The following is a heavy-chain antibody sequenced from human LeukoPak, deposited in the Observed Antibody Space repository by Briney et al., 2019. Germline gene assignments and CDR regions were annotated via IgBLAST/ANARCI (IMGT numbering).Heavy chain of an antibody. Sequence: ASVKVSCKASVGTFSSYAISWVRQAPGQGLEWMGGIIPIFGTANYAQKFQGRVTITADESTSTAYMELRSLRSDDTAVYYCATPLIGQGVSLGYWGQGTLVTVSS. CDR1: VGTFSSYA. CDR2: IIPIFGTA. D-gene: IGHD3-16*01. V-gene: IGHV1-69*13. J-gene: IGHJ4*02. CDR3: ATPLIGQGVSLGY.